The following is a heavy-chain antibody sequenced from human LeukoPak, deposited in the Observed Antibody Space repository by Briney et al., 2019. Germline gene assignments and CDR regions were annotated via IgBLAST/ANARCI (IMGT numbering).Heavy chain of an antibody. J-gene: IGHJ4*02. CDR3: ARMVRRLERLKIGRDSDYATGYYFDY. V-gene: IGHV4-4*07. CDR2: IFASGST. CDR1: GGSISSYS. Sequence: PSETLSLTCTVSGGSISSYSWSWIRQPAGKGLEWIGRIFASGSTKYNPSLKSRVTMSVETSKNQFSLKLSSVTAADTAVYYCARMVRRLERLKIGRDSDYATGYYFDYWGQGTLVTVSS. D-gene: IGHD4-11*01.